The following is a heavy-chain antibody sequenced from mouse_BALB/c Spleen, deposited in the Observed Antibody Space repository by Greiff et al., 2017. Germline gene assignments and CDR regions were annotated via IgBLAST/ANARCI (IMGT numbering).Heavy chain of an antibody. CDR3: ARHYREAYGDY. CDR1: GFTFSSYG. D-gene: IGHD6-5*01. CDR2: ISSGGSYT. Sequence: EVQGVESGGDLVKPGGSLKLSCAASGFTFSSYGMSWVRQTPDKRLEWVATISSGGSYTYYPDSVKGRFTISRDNAKNTLYLQMSSLKSEDTAMYYCARHYREAYGDYWGQGTSVTVSS. J-gene: IGHJ4*01. V-gene: IGHV5-6*01.